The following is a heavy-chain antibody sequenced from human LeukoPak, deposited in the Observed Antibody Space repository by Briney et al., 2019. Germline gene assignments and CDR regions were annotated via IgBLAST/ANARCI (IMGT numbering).Heavy chain of an antibody. J-gene: IGHJ3*02. V-gene: IGHV1-18*01. D-gene: IGHD3-22*01. CDR1: GYTFTSYG. CDR2: ISAYNGNT. Sequence: ASVKVSCKASGYTFTSYGTSWVRQAPGQGLEWMGWISAYNGNTNYAQKLQGRVTMTTDTSTSTAYMELRSLRSDDTAVYYCARPSNYYDSSGYPSLDAFDIWGQGPMVTVSS. CDR3: ARPSNYYDSSGYPSLDAFDI.